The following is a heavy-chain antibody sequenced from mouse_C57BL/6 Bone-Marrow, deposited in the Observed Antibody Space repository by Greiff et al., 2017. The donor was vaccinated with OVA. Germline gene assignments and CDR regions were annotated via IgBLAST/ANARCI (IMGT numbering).Heavy chain of an antibody. J-gene: IGHJ3*01. CDR3: ASQRDYYGSSLAWFAY. Sequence: QVQLQQSGAELARPGASVKLSCKASGYTFTSYGISWVKQRTGQGLEWIGEIYPRSGNTYYNEKFKGKATLTADKSSSTAYMELRSLTAEDSAVYFCASQRDYYGSSLAWFAYWGQGTLVTVSA. CDR1: GYTFTSYG. D-gene: IGHD1-1*01. V-gene: IGHV1-81*01. CDR2: IYPRSGNT.